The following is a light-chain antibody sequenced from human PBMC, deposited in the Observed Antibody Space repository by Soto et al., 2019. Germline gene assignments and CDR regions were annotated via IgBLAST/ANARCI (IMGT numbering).Light chain of an antibody. CDR3: QPYRNWPLAA. CDR2: CAS. Sequence: EIVMTQSPATLSVSPGEIATLSCRARQSVSSNLAWYQQKPGQAPSLIIYCASTRATGIPARFSGSGSGPEFTLTISGLQAEDFDVHSCQPYRNWPLAALGGGIKGEIK. J-gene: IGKJ4*01. V-gene: IGKV3-15*01. CDR1: QSVSSN.